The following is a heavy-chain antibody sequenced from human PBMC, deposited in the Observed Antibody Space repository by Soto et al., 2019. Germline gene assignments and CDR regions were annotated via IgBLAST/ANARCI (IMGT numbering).Heavy chain of an antibody. D-gene: IGHD2-8*01. Sequence: GESLKISCKGAGDTFSTHWIGWVRQMPGKGLEWMGIIYLGDSDTRYGPSFQGQVTISADKSISTAYLQWNSLKASDTAMYYCATGGGVFPSKYYYGMDVWGQGTTVTVSS. V-gene: IGHV5-51*01. CDR3: ATGGGVFPSKYYYGMDV. CDR2: IYLGDSDT. CDR1: GDTFSTHW. J-gene: IGHJ6*02.